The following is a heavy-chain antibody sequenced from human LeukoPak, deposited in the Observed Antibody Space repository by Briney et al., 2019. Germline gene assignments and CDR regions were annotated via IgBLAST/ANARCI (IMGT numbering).Heavy chain of an antibody. CDR1: GYSFSTNM. CDR2: ILPGGKES. Sequence: GGSLRLSCVVSGYSFSTNMMTWVRQAPGKGLEWVATILPGGKESYRVESVKGRFTVSRDNAKNLLFLQMSSLRVDDTAVYYCMGAHGHWGQGTLVTVSS. J-gene: IGHJ4*02. V-gene: IGHV3-7*01. CDR3: MGAHGH.